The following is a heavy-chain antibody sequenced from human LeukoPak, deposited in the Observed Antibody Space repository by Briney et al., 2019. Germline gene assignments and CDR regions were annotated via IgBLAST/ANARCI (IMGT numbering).Heavy chain of an antibody. Sequence: GGSLRFSCAAAGLSVSSNNMHWVRQAPGGGLEWLSYISAGSGTMFSADSVKGRFTISRDNARDILFLQMNSLRAEDTAVYYCTRDLGLRRMIWGRGTLV. CDR1: GLSVSSNN. CDR2: ISAGSGTM. J-gene: IGHJ2*01. V-gene: IGHV3-48*04. CDR3: TRDLGLRRMI.